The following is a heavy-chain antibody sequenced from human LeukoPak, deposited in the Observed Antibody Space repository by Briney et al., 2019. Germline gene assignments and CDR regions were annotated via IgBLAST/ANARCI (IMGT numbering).Heavy chain of an antibody. CDR1: GYTFTSYG. Sequence: ASVKVSCKASGYTFTSYGISWVRQAPGQGLEWMGRISAYNGNTNYAQKLQGRVTMTTDTSTSTAYMELRSLRSDDTAVYYCARDLWTSGSDAFDIWGQGTMVTVSS. V-gene: IGHV1-18*01. CDR3: ARDLWTSGSDAFDI. D-gene: IGHD2-21*01. CDR2: ISAYNGNT. J-gene: IGHJ3*02.